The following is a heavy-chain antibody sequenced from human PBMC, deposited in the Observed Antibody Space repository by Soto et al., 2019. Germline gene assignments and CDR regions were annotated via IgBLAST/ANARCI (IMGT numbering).Heavy chain of an antibody. CDR2: ISSSSSYI. CDR1: GFSFSSYS. J-gene: IGHJ4*02. V-gene: IGHV3-21*01. Sequence: EGQLVESGGGLVKPGGSLRLSCEVSGFSFSSYSLSWVRQAPGKGLEWVSSISSSSSYIHYADSVQGRFTIFRDNAKNYLYLKMNSLRAEDTAVYYCARDNNFYDSGRGVDYWGQGTLVTVS. D-gene: IGHD3-10*01. CDR3: ARDNNFYDSGRGVDY.